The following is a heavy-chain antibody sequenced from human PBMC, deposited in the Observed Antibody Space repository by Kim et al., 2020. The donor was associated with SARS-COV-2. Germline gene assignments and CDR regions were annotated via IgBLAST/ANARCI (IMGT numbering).Heavy chain of an antibody. CDR1: GYTFTGYY. D-gene: IGHD3-10*01. CDR3: ARSEAYGERAYYYYGMDV. Sequence: ASVKVSCKASGYTFTGYYMHWVRQAPGQGLEWMGRINPNSGGTNYAQKFQGRVTMTRDTSISTAYMELSRLRSDDTAVYYCARSEAYGERAYYYYGMDVWGQGTTVTVSS. J-gene: IGHJ6*02. CDR2: INPNSGGT. V-gene: IGHV1-2*06.